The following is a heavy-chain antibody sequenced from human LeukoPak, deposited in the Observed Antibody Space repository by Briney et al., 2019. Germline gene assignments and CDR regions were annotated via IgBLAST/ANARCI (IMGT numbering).Heavy chain of an antibody. CDR2: ISSGTINHS. CDR3: ARDRGPYGGNSGDY. D-gene: IGHD4-23*01. V-gene: IGHV3-11*06. J-gene: IGHJ4*02. CDR1: GFIFGDYY. Sequence: GGTLRLSCKASGFIFGDYYMNWIRQAPGKGLECLSYISSGTINHSNYADSVKGRFTISRDNARNSLYLQMNSLRGEDTAVYYCARDRGPYGGNSGDYWGQGTLVTVSS.